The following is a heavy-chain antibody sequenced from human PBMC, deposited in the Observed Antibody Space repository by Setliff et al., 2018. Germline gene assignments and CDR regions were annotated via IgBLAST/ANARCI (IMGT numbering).Heavy chain of an antibody. D-gene: IGHD2-21*02. CDR2: ISSTGISI. CDR1: GFTFSRYA. CDR3: VKDPSVYGADSGSI. J-gene: IGHJ3*02. V-gene: IGHV3-64D*09. Sequence: GESLKISCSASGFTFSRYAMHWVRQAPGKGLESVSAISSTGISIYYADSVKGRFSISRDDAKNTLYLQMSSLRADDTAVYYCVKDPSVYGADSGSIWGQGTMVTVSS.